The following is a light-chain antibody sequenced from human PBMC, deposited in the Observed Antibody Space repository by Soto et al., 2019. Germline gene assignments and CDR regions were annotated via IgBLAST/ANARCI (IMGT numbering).Light chain of an antibody. CDR2: DAS. J-gene: IGKJ4*01. CDR1: QTVRNNY. CDR3: QQCSSYPLT. V-gene: IGKV3-20*01. Sequence: EFVLTQSPGTLSLSPGERATLSCRASQTVRNNYLAWYQQKPGQAPRLLIYDASSRATGIPDRFSGGGSGTDCTLTISRLGPEDFAVYYCQQCSSYPLTFGGGTKVEIK.